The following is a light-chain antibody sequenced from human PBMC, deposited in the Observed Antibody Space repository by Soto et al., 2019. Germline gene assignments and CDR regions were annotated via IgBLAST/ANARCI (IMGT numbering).Light chain of an antibody. CDR2: DAS. V-gene: IGKV3-11*01. CDR1: QSVSSY. CDR3: QQRSNWPRFT. J-gene: IGKJ3*01. Sequence: EIVLTQSPATLSLSPGERATLSCRASQSVSSYLAWYQQKPGQAPRLLIYDASNRATGIPARFSGSGSVTDFTLTISSLEPEDFAVYYCQQRSNWPRFTFGPGTKVDI.